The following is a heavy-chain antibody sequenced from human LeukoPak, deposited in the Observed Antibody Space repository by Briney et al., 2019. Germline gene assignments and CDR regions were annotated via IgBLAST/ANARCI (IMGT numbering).Heavy chain of an antibody. D-gene: IGHD4-17*01. V-gene: IGHV4-34*01. CDR2: ISHSGST. J-gene: IGHJ6*02. CDR1: GGSFSGYY. Sequence: SETLSLTCAVYGGSFSGYYWSWIRQPPGKGLEWIAEISHSGSTNYNPSLKSRVTISVDTSKNQFSLKLSSVTAADTAVYYCARDPPPMTTVTTYYYYGMDVWGQGTTVTVSS. CDR3: ARDPPPMTTVTTYYYYGMDV.